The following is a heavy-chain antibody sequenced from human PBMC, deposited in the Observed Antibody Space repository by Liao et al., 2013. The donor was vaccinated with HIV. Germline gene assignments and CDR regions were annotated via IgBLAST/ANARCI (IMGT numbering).Heavy chain of an antibody. V-gene: IGHV4-34*01. CDR2: INHSGST. CDR1: GGSFSGYF. D-gene: IGHD5-18*01. J-gene: IGHJ2*01. CDR3: ARDLSFGSSTYWYFDL. Sequence: QVQLQQWGAGLLKPSETLSLTCAVYGGSFSGYFWSWIRQPPGKGLEWIGEINHSGSTNYNPSLKSRVTISIDTSKNQFSLNLNSVTAADTAVYYCARDLSFGSSTYWYFDLWGRGTLVTVSS.